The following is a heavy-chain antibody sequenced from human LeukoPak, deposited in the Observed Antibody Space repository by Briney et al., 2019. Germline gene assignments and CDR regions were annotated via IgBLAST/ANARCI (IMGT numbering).Heavy chain of an antibody. CDR2: IKQDGSEK. CDR3: ARDTAYYSGSGSYYYFDY. Sequence: GGSLRLSCAASGFTFSSYWMSWVRQAPGKGLEWVANIKQDGSEKYYVDSVKGRFTISRDNAKNSLYLQMNSLRAEDTAVYYCARDTAYYSGSGSYYYFDYWGQGTLVTVSS. D-gene: IGHD3-10*01. CDR1: GFTFSSYW. V-gene: IGHV3-7*01. J-gene: IGHJ4*02.